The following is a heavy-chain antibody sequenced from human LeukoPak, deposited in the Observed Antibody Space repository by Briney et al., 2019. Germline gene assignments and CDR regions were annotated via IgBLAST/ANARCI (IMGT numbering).Heavy chain of an antibody. CDR3: ARGGGSYYRAGDYYYMDV. D-gene: IGHD1-26*01. Sequence: PSETLSLTCTVSGGSISGYYWSWIRQPPGKGLEWIGYIYYSGSTNYNPSLKSRVTISVDTSKNQFSLKLSSVTAADTAVYYCARGGGSYYRAGDYYYMDVWGKGTTVTVSS. V-gene: IGHV4-59*01. CDR1: GGSISGYY. CDR2: IYYSGST. J-gene: IGHJ6*03.